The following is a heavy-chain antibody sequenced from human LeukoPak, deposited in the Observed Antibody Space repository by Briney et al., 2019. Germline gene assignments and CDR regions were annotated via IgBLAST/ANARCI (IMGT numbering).Heavy chain of an antibody. Sequence: SETLSLTCTVSGGSISTYYWSWIRQPPGKGLEWIGYIYNSGSTNYNPSLKSRLTISVDTSKNQFSLKLSSVTAADTAVHYCARENSTSWYLDYWGQGTLVTVSS. CDR2: IYNSGST. D-gene: IGHD6-13*01. CDR1: GGSISTYY. V-gene: IGHV4-59*01. CDR3: ARENSTSWYLDY. J-gene: IGHJ4*02.